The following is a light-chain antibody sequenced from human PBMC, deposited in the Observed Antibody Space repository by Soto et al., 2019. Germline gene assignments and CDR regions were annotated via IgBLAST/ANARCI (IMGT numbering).Light chain of an antibody. J-gene: IGLJ1*01. CDR2: NNN. CDR1: SSNIGTNA. CDR3: AAWDDSLNGYV. Sequence: QSVLTQPPSAPGTPGQRVTISCSGGSSNIGTNAVNWYQQLPGTAPKLLIYNNNQWPSGVPDRFSGSKSGTSASLAISGLQSEDEADYYCAAWDDSLNGYVFGPGTKLTVL. V-gene: IGLV1-44*01.